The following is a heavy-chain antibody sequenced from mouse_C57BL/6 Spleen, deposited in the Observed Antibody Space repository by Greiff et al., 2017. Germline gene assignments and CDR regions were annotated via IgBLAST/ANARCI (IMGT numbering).Heavy chain of an antibody. CDR1: GYTFTDYN. V-gene: IGHV1-22*01. J-gene: IGHJ3*01. Sequence: VQLQQSGPELVKPGASVKMSCKASGYTFTDYNMHWVKQSHGKSLEWIGYINPNNGGTSYKQKFKGKATLTVNKSSSTAYMELRRLTSEDSSVYYCARWDGSSYGSYWGQGTLVTVSA. CDR2: INPNNGGT. CDR3: ARWDGSSYGSY. D-gene: IGHD1-1*01.